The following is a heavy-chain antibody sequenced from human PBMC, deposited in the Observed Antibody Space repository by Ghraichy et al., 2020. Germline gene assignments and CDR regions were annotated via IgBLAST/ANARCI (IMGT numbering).Heavy chain of an antibody. CDR3: ATYRVGPTIPPQINWFDP. J-gene: IGHJ5*02. CDR1: GYTLTELS. CDR2: FDPEDGET. D-gene: IGHD5-24*01. V-gene: IGHV1-24*01. Sequence: ASVKVSCKVSGYTLTELSMHWVRQAPGKGLEWMGGFDPEDGETIYAQKFQGRVTMTEDTSTDTAYMELSSLRSEDTAVYYCATYRVGPTIPPQINWFDPWGQGTLVTVSS.